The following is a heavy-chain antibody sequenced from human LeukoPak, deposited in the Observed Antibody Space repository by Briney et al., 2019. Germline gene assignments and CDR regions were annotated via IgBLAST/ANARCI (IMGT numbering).Heavy chain of an antibody. J-gene: IGHJ3*02. D-gene: IGHD1-20*01. CDR1: GFTFSSYG. CDR2: ISYDGSNK. CDR3: ARVGYNYDLGNAFDI. V-gene: IGHV3-30*03. Sequence: GRSLRLSCAASGFTFSSYGMHWVRQAPGKGLEWVAVISYDGSNKYYADSVKGRFTISRDNSKNTLYLQMNSLRAEDTAVYYCARVGYNYDLGNAFDIWGQGTVVTVSS.